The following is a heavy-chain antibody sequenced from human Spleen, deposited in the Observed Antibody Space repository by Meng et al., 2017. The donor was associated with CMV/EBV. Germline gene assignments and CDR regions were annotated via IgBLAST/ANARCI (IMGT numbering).Heavy chain of an antibody. CDR1: GFIFDDYA. D-gene: IGHD6-13*01. CDR3: ARDVAGTNGY. V-gene: IGHV3-30*04. Sequence: GGSLRLSCAASGFIFDDYAMHWVRQAPGKGLEWVAVISYDASKKHYADSVKGRFTISRDNAKNSLSLQMNSLRAEDTAMYYCARDVAGTNGYWGQGTLVTVSS. CDR2: ISYDASKK. J-gene: IGHJ4*02.